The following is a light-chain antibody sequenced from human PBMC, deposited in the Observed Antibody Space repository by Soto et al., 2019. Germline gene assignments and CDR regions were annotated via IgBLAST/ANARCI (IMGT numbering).Light chain of an antibody. CDR3: QSYDSSLSGSV. CDR2: GNS. Sequence: QSVLTQPPSVSGAPGQRVTISCTGSSSNIGAGYDVHWYQQLPGTAPKLLIYGNSNRPSGVPDRFSGSKSGTSASLAITGLQAEDEADYYCQSYDSSLSGSVFGGGTNVTVL. J-gene: IGLJ2*01. CDR1: SSNIGAGYD. V-gene: IGLV1-40*01.